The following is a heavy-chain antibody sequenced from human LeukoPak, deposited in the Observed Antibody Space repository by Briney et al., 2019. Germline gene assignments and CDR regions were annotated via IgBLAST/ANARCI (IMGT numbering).Heavy chain of an antibody. Sequence: SETLSLTCGVFRVSINDYYWSWIRQSPGKGLEWIGEISHTEGTRYNPSLESRVTMSVGTSENQLSLKLIFVTAADTAVYYCARIRCGHSGSVCYNHWGLGTLVTVSS. D-gene: IGHD3-9*01. CDR3: ARIRCGHSGSVCYNH. CDR1: RVSINDYY. J-gene: IGHJ1*01. V-gene: IGHV4-34*01. CDR2: ISHTEGT.